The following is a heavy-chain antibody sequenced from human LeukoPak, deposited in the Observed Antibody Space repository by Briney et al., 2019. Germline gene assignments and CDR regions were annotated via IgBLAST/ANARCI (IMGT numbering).Heavy chain of an antibody. CDR2: ISSSSDTI. V-gene: IGHV3-48*02. Sequence: PGGSLRLSCAASGFTFDDYDMNWVRQAPGKGLEWVSYISSSSDTIYYADSVKGRFTISRDNAKNSLYLQMNSLRDEDTAVYYCARDYLYALDYWGQGTLVTVSS. J-gene: IGHJ4*02. CDR3: ARDYLYALDY. CDR1: GFTFDDYD. D-gene: IGHD2-8*01.